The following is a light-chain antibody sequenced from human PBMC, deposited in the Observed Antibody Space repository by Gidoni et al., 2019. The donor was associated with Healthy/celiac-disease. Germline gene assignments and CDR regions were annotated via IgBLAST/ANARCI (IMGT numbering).Light chain of an antibody. CDR1: QSVLYSSNNKNY. J-gene: IGKJ2*01. Sequence: DIVMTQSPDSLAVSLGERATINCKSSQSVLYSSNNKNYLAWYQQKPGQPPKLLIYWASTRESGVPDRFSGSGSGTDFTLTISSLQAADVAVYYCQQYYSTPYTFXQXTKLEIK. CDR2: WAS. V-gene: IGKV4-1*01. CDR3: QQYYSTPYT.